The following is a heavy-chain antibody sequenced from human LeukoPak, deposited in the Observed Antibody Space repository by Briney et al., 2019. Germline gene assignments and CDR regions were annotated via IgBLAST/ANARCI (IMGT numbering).Heavy chain of an antibody. CDR2: IKQDGSEK. V-gene: IGHV3-7*03. CDR1: GFTFSSYW. Sequence: GGSLRLSCAASGFTFSSYWMSWVRQAPGKGLEWVANIKQDGSEKYYVDSVKGRFTISRDNAKNSLYLQMNSLRAEDTAVYYCARDLTHSGWYDDYFDYWGQGTLVTASS. CDR3: ARDLTHSGWYDDYFDY. J-gene: IGHJ4*02. D-gene: IGHD6-19*01.